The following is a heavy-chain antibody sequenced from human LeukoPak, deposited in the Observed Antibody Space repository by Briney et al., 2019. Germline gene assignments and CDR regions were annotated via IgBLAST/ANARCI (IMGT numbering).Heavy chain of an antibody. D-gene: IGHD3-10*01. J-gene: IGHJ2*01. V-gene: IGHV4-4*07. Sequence: SETLSLTCTVSGGSISSYSWSWIRQPPGKGLEWIGRIYTSGSTNYNPSLKSRVTISVDTSKNQFSLNLNSVTAADTAVYYCAKHRGVIRGAGVNWYFDLWAVAPWSLSPQ. CDR3: AKHRGVIRGAGVNWYFDL. CDR2: IYTSGST. CDR1: GGSISSYS.